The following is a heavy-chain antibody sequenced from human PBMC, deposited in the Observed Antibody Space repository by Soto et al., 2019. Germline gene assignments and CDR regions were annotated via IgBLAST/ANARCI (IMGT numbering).Heavy chain of an antibody. V-gene: IGHV3-23*01. J-gene: IGHJ6*02. Sequence: PGGSLSLSCVASGFRFENYAMSWVRQAPGKGLEWVSAISGSGGTTYYSDSVKGRFTISRDNSKNTVYLQMNDLRVEDAAEYFCAKDSWAIFGVPAGEYYAMDVWGQGTTVTVSS. CDR1: GFRFENYA. CDR3: AKDSWAIFGVPAGEYYAMDV. CDR2: ISGSGGTT. D-gene: IGHD3-3*01.